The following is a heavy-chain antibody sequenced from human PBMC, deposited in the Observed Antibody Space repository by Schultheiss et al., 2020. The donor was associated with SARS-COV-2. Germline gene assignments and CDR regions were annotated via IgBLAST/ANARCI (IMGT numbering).Heavy chain of an antibody. CDR1: GFTFSSYW. CDR2: IWYDGSNK. D-gene: IGHD6-6*01. V-gene: IGHV3-30*02. CDR3: AKQEGSSAGIYYYGMDV. J-gene: IGHJ6*02. Sequence: GGSLRLSCAASGFTFSSYWMSWVRQAPGKGLEWVAVIWYDGSNKYYADSVKGRFTISRDNSKNTLYLQMNSLRAEDTAVYYCAKQEGSSAGIYYYGMDVWGQGTTVTVSS.